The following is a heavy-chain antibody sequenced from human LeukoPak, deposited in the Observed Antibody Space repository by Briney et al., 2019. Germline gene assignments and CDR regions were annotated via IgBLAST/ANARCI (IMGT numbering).Heavy chain of an antibody. CDR2: IWIDESKK. CDR3: ARDDETLRIDH. J-gene: IGHJ5*02. CDR1: GFTSRRYG. V-gene: IGHV3-33*01. Sequence: GGSLRLSCVASGFTSRRYGMHWVRQAPGKGLEWVAVIWIDESKKYYADSVKGRFTISRDTSKNTLYLQMNSLRVEHTGVYYCARDDETLRIDHWGQGTRVSVSS.